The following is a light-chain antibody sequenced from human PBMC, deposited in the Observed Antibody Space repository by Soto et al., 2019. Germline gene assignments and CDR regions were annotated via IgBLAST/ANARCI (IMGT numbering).Light chain of an antibody. Sequence: DIQMTQSPSTLSASVGDRVTITCRASQSISSWLAWYQQKPGKAPKLLIYDASSLESGVPSRFSGSGSGTEFTHTISSLQPDDFATSYCQQYNSYPVTFGQGTKLEIK. CDR2: DAS. CDR1: QSISSW. J-gene: IGKJ2*01. V-gene: IGKV1-5*01. CDR3: QQYNSYPVT.